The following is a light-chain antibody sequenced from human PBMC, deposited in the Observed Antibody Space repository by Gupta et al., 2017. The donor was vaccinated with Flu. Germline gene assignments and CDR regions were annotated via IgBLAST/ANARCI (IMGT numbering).Light chain of an antibody. J-gene: IGKJ1*01. CDR2: TVS. V-gene: IGKV2-40*01. CDR3: RVSWT. CDR1: QSLLDSDDGNTY. Sequence: DIVMTETPLSLPVTPGEPASISCRSSQSLLDSDDGNTYLDWYLQKPGQSPQLLIYTVSYRASGVPDRFSGSGSGTDLTLKISKVEAEDVGAYFYRVSWTFGQGTK.